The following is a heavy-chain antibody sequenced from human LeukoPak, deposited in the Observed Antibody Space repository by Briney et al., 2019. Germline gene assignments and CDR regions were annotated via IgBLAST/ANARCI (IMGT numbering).Heavy chain of an antibody. CDR3: ASATLYDFWSGYYRVNYYGMDV. CDR2: MNPNSGNT. Sequence: ASVKVSCKASGYTFTSYDINWVRQATGQGLEWMGWMNPNSGNTGYAQKLQGRVTMTRNTSISTAYMELSSLRSEDTAVYYCASATLYDFWSGYYRVNYYGMDVWGQGTTVTVSS. CDR1: GYTFTSYD. D-gene: IGHD3-3*01. J-gene: IGHJ6*02. V-gene: IGHV1-8*01.